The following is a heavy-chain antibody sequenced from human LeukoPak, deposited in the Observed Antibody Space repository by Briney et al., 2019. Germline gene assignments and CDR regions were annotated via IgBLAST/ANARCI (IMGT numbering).Heavy chain of an antibody. D-gene: IGHD5-12*01. V-gene: IGHV3-7*01. CDR1: VFTFSTYN. J-gene: IGHJ4*02. CDR2: IKQDGSEK. CDR3: AKGSATIDY. Sequence: GGSLRLSCAASVFTFSTYNMTWVRQAPGKGLEWVANIKQDGSEKYYLDSVKGRFTISRDNSKNTLYLQMNSLRAEDTAVYYCAKGSATIDYWGQGTLVTVSS.